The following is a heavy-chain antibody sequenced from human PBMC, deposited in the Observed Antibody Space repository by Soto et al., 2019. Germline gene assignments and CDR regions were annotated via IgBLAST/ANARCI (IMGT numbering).Heavy chain of an antibody. CDR2: ISYDGINK. CDR1: GFTFSSDG. J-gene: IGHJ4*02. Sequence: QVQLVESGGGVVQPGRSLRLSCAASGFTFSSDGMHWVRQVPGKGLEWVAVISYDGINKYYADSVRGRFTISRDNSNNTLYLQMNSLRAEDTAVYYCAKDGVFGSGSSFDYWGQGTLVTVSS. D-gene: IGHD3-10*01. CDR3: AKDGVFGSGSSFDY. V-gene: IGHV3-30*18.